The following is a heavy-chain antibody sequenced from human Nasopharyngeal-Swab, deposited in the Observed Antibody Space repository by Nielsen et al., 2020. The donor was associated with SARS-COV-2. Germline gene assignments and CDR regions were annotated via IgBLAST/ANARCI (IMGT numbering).Heavy chain of an antibody. J-gene: IGHJ5*02. CDR1: GYSFTSYG. V-gene: IGHV1-18*01. CDR2: ISAYNGNT. CDR3: ARDAATMIVGLNWFDP. D-gene: IGHD3-22*01. Sequence: ASVKVSCKGSGYSFTSYGISWVRQAPGQGLEWMGWISAYNGNTNYAQKLQGRVTMTTDTSTSTAYMELRSLRSDDTAVYYCARDAATMIVGLNWFDPWGQGTLVTVSS.